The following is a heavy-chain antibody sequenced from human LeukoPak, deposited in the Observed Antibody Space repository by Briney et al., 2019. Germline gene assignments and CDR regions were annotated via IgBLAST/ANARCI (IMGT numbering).Heavy chain of an antibody. Sequence: SETLSLTCTVSGGSISSYYWSWIRRPAGKGLEWIGRIYTSGSTNYNPSLKSRVTMSVDTSKNQFSLKLSSVTAADTAVYYCARDGFGPYYDFWSGYDYWGQGTLVTVSS. CDR1: GGSISSYY. D-gene: IGHD3-3*01. J-gene: IGHJ4*02. CDR2: IYTSGST. V-gene: IGHV4-4*07. CDR3: ARDGFGPYYDFWSGYDY.